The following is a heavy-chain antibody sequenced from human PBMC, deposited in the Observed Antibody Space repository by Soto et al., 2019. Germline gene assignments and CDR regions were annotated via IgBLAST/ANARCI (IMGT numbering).Heavy chain of an antibody. CDR2: ISYEGSNE. CDR1: GFTFKTYT. V-gene: IGHV3-30-3*01. J-gene: IGHJ5*02. CDR3: VTSAWFDP. Sequence: QVQLVESGGGVVQPGRSLRLSCAASGFTFKTYTMHWVRQAPGKGLEWVAVISYEGSNEYYADSVKGRLTISRDNFRDTLYLQMNSLRVDDTAVYYCVTSAWFDPWGQGTLVTVSS. D-gene: IGHD6-6*01.